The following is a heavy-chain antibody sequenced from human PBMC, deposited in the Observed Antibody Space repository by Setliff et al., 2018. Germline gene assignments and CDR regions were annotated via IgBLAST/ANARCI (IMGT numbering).Heavy chain of an antibody. CDR1: GFTFSSYSM. CDR2: IYHSGST. J-gene: IGHJ4*02. V-gene: IGHV4-4*02. Sequence: GSLRLSCAASGFTFSSYSMNWVRQPPGKGLEWIGEIYHSGSTNYNPSLKSRVTISVDKSKNQFSLKLSSVTAADTAVYYCARAQSWSGGPYYFDNWGQGTLVTVSS. CDR3: ARAQSWSGGPYYFDN. D-gene: IGHD3-3*01.